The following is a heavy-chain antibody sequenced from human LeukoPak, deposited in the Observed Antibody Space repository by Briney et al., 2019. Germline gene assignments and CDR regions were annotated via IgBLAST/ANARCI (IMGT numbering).Heavy chain of an antibody. Sequence: ETLSLTCTVSGGSVSSGSYYWSWVRQAPGKGLEWVSVIYSGGSTYYADSVKGRFTISRDNSKNTLYLQMNSLRAEDTAVYYCARDLDYYDSSYYYYGMDVWGQGTTVTVSS. J-gene: IGHJ6*02. D-gene: IGHD3-22*01. V-gene: IGHV3-53*01. CDR3: ARDLDYYDSSYYYYGMDV. CDR2: IYSGGST. CDR1: GGSVSSGSYY.